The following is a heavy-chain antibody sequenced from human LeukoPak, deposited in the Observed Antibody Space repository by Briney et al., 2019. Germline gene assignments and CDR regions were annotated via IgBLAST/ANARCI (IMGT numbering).Heavy chain of an antibody. V-gene: IGHV4-59*01. J-gene: IGHJ6*02. CDR2: IYYSGST. CDR3: ARGGNGIAVDGYYYYGMDV. D-gene: IGHD6-19*01. Sequence: SETLSLTCTVSGGSISSYYWSWIRQPPGKGLEWIGYIYYSGSTNYNPSLKSRVTISVDTSKNQFSLKLSSVTAADTAVYYCARGGNGIAVDGYYYYGMDVWGQGTTVTVSS. CDR1: GGSISSYY.